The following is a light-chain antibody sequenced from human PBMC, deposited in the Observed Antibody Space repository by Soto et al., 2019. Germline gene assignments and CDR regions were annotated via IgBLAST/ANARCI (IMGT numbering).Light chain of an antibody. J-gene: IGLJ1*01. V-gene: IGLV2-11*01. CDR3: CSYAGSYTYV. CDR1: SSDIGGYYY. CDR2: DVT. Sequence: QSALTQPRSVSGSPGQSVTISCTGTSSDIGGYYYVSWYQHHPGKAPKLIIYDVTKRPSGVPDRFSASKSGNTASLTISGLQADDEADYSCCSYAGSYTYVFGTGTKLTVL.